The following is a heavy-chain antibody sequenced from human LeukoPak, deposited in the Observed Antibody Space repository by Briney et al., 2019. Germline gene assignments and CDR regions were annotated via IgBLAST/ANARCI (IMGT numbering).Heavy chain of an antibody. V-gene: IGHV3-23*01. CDR2: ISGSGGST. J-gene: IGHJ4*02. CDR1: GFTFSSYA. Sequence: GGSLRLSCAASGFTFSSYAMSWVRQAPGKGLEWVSAISGSGGSTYYADSVKGRFTISRDNSKNTLYLQMNSLRAEDTAVYYYAKRPAYCSSTSCQNPIFDYWGQGTLVTVSS. D-gene: IGHD2-2*01. CDR3: AKRPAYCSSTSCQNPIFDY.